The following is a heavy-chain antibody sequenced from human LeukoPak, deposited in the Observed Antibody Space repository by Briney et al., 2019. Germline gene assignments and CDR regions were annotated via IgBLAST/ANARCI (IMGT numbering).Heavy chain of an antibody. V-gene: IGHV3-9*01. Sequence: GGSLRLSCAASGFTFSSYGMHWVRQAPGKGLEWVSGVSRKSDYRAYADSVKGRFTISRDNARNSLYLQMNSLRAEDTALYYCAKERYDGSGAAYDNWGQGTLVTVSS. CDR1: GFTFSSYG. D-gene: IGHD3-10*01. CDR3: AKERYDGSGAAYDN. CDR2: VSRKSDYR. J-gene: IGHJ4*02.